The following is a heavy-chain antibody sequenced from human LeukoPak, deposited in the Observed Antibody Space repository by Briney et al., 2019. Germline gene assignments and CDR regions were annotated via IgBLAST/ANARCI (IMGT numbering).Heavy chain of an antibody. D-gene: IGHD6-13*01. V-gene: IGHV1-69*04. CDR2: IIPILGVI. CDR3: ARDPAAGSFDY. CDR1: GGTFSSFA. Sequence: ASVKVYCKASGGTFSSFAISWVRQAPGQGLGWMRRIIPILGVINYAQKFQGRVTITADKSTSTAYMELSSLRSEDTAVYYCARDPAAGSFDYWGQGTLVTVSS. J-gene: IGHJ4*02.